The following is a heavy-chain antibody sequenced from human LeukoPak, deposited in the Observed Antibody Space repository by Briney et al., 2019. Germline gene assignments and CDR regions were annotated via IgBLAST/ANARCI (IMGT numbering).Heavy chain of an antibody. CDR3: ARVFSYSSSWYP. J-gene: IGHJ5*02. CDR1: GYTFTGYY. V-gene: IGHV1-2*02. Sequence: ASVKVSCKASGYTFTGYYMHWVRQAPGRGLEWMGWINPNSGGTNYAQKFQGRVTMTRDTSISTAYMELSRLRSDDTAVYYCARVFSYSSSWYPWGQGTLVTVSS. D-gene: IGHD6-13*01. CDR2: INPNSGGT.